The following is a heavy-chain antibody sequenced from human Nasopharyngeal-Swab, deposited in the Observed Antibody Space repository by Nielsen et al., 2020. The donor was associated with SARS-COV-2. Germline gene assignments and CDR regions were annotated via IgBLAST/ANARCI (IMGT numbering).Heavy chain of an antibody. CDR3: ARDQGYCSGGSCYYYYGMDV. CDR1: GFTFSSYS. D-gene: IGHD2-15*01. V-gene: IGHV3-21*01. J-gene: IGHJ6*02. CDR2: SSSSSSYI. Sequence: GGSLRLSCAASGFTFSSYSMNWVRQAPGKGLEWVSSSSSSSSYIYYADSVKGRFTISRDNAKNSLYLQMNSLRAEDTAVYYCARDQGYCSGGSCYYYYGMDVWGQGTTVTVSS.